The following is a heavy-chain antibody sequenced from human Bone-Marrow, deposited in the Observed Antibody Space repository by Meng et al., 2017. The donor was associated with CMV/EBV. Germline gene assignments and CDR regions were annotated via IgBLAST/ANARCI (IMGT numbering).Heavy chain of an antibody. J-gene: IGHJ5*02. CDR3: ARCPQYYSGSGSYFDP. CDR2: INDSGRT. CDR1: GGSFSGYY. D-gene: IGHD3-10*01. V-gene: IGHV4-34*01. Sequence: GSLRLSCAVYGGSFSGYYWSWIRQPPGKGLEWIAEINDSGRTNYKSSPRSRVTISVDTSNSHVSLKVKSVIAADTAVYYCARCPQYYSGSGSYFDPWGPGSLVTVSS.